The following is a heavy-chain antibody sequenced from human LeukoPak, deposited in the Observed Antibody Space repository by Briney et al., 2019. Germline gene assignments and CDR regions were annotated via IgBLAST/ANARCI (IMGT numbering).Heavy chain of an antibody. CDR3: ARRRSYYYYYMDV. CDR2: IYYSGST. CDR1: GGSISSSSYY. J-gene: IGHJ6*03. V-gene: IGHV4-39*07. Sequence: PSETLSLTCTVSGGSISSSSYYWGWIRQPPGKGLEWIGSIYYSGSTYYNPSLKSRVTTSVDTSKNQFSLKLSSVTAADTAVYYCARRRSYYYYYMDVWGKGTTVTVSS.